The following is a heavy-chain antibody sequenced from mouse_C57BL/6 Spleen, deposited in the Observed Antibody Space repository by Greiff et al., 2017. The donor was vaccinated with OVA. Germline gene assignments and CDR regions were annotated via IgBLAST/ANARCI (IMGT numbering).Heavy chain of an antibody. CDR3: ASRRVVVWYFDV. D-gene: IGHD1-1*01. J-gene: IGHJ1*03. CDR1: GYTFTSYW. CDR2: IDPSGSNT. V-gene: IGHV1-50*01. Sequence: QVQLQQSGAELVKPGASVKMSCKASGYTFTSYWMKWVKQRPGQGLEWIGVIDPSGSNTNYNQKFKGKATLTVDTSSSTAYMQLSNRTSDDAAVYYGASRRVVVWYFDVWGTGTTVTVSA.